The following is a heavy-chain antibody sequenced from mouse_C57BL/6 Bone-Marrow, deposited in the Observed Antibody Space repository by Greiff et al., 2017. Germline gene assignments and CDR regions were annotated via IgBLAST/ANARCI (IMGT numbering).Heavy chain of an antibody. Sequence: EVQLVESGGDLVKPGGSLKLSCAASGFTFSSYGMSWVRQTPDKRLEWVATISSGGSYTYYPDSVKGRFTISRDNAKNTLYLQMSSLKSEDTAMYYCARQRGYAMDYWGQGTSVTVAS. V-gene: IGHV5-6*01. CDR1: GFTFSSYG. CDR3: ARQRGYAMDY. J-gene: IGHJ4*01. CDR2: ISSGGSYT.